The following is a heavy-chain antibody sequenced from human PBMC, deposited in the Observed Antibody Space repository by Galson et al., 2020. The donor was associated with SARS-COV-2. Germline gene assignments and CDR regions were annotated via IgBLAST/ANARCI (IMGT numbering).Heavy chain of an antibody. CDR2: ISYSGST. CDR1: DAPISSYY. Sequence: ETSETLSLTCSVSDAPISSYYWSWIRQPPGQGLEWIGYISYSGSTSYNPSLRSRVTISVDLSKNQFSLKLSSVTAADTAVYYCARDPAPLYGDNYYYGMDVWGRGTTVTVSS. V-gene: IGHV4-59*01. CDR3: ARDPAPLYGDNYYYGMDV. J-gene: IGHJ6*02. D-gene: IGHD4-17*01.